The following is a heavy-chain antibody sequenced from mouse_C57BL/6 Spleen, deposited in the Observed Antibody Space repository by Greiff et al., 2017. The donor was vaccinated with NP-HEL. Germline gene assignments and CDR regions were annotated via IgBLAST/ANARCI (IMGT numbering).Heavy chain of an antibody. Sequence: EVKVVESGGGLVKPGGSLKLSCAASGFTFSDYGMHWVRQAPEKGLEWVAYISSGSSTIYYADTVKGRFTISRDNAKNTLFLQMTRLRSEDTAMYYCATDYYGSSWFAYWGQGTLVTVSA. CDR3: ATDYYGSSWFAY. V-gene: IGHV5-17*01. D-gene: IGHD1-1*01. CDR1: GFTFSDYG. CDR2: ISSGSSTI. J-gene: IGHJ3*01.